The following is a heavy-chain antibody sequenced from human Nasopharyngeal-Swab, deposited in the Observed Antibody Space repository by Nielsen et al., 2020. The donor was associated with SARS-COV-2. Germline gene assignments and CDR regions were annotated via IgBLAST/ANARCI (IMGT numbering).Heavy chain of an antibody. Sequence: GGSLRLSCAASGFTFSDYAMSWVRQAPGKGLEWVAIISYDGSNQFYADSVKGRFTVSRDNSKNTLYLQMSSLTREDTAIYYCARGKDGVYYYYGMDVWGQGTTVTVSS. CDR3: ARGKDGVYYYYGMDV. D-gene: IGHD4-17*01. CDR2: ISYDGSNQ. V-gene: IGHV3-30*04. J-gene: IGHJ6*02. CDR1: GFTFSDYA.